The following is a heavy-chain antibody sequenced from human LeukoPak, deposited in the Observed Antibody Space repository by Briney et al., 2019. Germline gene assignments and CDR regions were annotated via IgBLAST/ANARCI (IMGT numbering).Heavy chain of an antibody. J-gene: IGHJ3*01. Sequence: SETLSLTCSVSGGSISSYHWSWIPQPPGKGLEGMGYIYYSGSTNYTPSPKSRVTISVDTSKNQFSLKLSSVTAADTAVYYCARHDGSSWYYAFDVWGQGTMVTVSS. CDR2: IYYSGST. D-gene: IGHD6-13*01. CDR1: GGSISSYH. V-gene: IGHV4-59*08. CDR3: ARHDGSSWYYAFDV.